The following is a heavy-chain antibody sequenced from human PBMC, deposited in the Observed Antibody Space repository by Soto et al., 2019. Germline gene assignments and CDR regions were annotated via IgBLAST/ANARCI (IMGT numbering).Heavy chain of an antibody. CDR3: AAKGRYYGSGSYRLDY. J-gene: IGHJ4*02. CDR2: ICSSSSTI. Sequence: EVQLVESGGGLVQPGGSLRLSCAASGFTFSSYSMNWVRQAPGQGLEWVSYICSSSSTIYYADSVKGRFTISSDNAKNSLYLQTNSLRAEDTHVYYCAAKGRYYGSGSYRLDYWGQGTLITVS. D-gene: IGHD3-10*01. V-gene: IGHV3-48*01. CDR1: GFTFSSYS.